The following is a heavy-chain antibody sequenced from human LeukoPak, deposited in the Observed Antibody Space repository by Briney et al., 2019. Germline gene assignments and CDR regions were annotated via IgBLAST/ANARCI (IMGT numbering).Heavy chain of an antibody. CDR3: ARHSSVVRGWFDP. Sequence: PSETLSLTCTVSGGSISSYYWSWIRQPPGEGLEWVGYIYASGSTNHNASLKSRVTISVDTSKNQFSLKVISVTAADTAVYYCARHSSVVRGWFDPWGQGTLVVVSS. CDR1: GGSISSYY. CDR2: IYASGST. D-gene: IGHD2-15*01. V-gene: IGHV4-4*09. J-gene: IGHJ5*02.